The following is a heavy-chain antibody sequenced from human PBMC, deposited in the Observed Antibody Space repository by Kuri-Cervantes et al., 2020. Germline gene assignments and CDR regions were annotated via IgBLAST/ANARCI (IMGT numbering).Heavy chain of an antibody. Sequence: SETLSLTCAVSGGSISSSSWWSWVRQPPGKGLEWIGEIYHSGSTNYNPSLKSRVTISVDTSKNQFSLKLSSVTAADTAVYYCARHTMTYYYDSSGYDYWGQGTLVTVSS. CDR2: IYHSGST. V-gene: IGHV4-4*02. J-gene: IGHJ4*02. CDR3: ARHTMTYYYDSSGYDY. CDR1: GGSISSSSW. D-gene: IGHD3-22*01.